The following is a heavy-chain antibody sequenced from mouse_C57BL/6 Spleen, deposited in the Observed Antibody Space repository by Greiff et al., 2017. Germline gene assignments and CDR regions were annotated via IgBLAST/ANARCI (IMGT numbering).Heavy chain of an antibody. CDR1: GYTFTSYW. V-gene: IGHV1-50*01. Sequence: QVQLQQPGAELVKPGASVKLSCKASGYTFTSYWMQWVKQRPGQGLEWIGEIDPSDSYTTYNQKFKGKATLTVDTSSSTAYMQLSGLTSEDSAVYYCASRNWDLDYWGQGTTLTVSS. CDR3: ASRNWDLDY. J-gene: IGHJ2*01. D-gene: IGHD4-1*01. CDR2: IDPSDSYT.